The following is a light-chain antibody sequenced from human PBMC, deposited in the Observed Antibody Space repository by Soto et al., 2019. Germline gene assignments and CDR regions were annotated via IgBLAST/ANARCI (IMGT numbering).Light chain of an antibody. J-gene: IGKJ3*01. Sequence: EIGLTQSPAILSLSPGERATVSCRASQSVNRNLDWYQHKPCQTPRLLIYHASNMATGIPVRFRGSGSGKDFTLTISSLEPEDFAVSYCQQRSNRLTFGPGTKVDI. CDR2: HAS. CDR3: QQRSNRLT. CDR1: QSVNRN. V-gene: IGKV3-11*01.